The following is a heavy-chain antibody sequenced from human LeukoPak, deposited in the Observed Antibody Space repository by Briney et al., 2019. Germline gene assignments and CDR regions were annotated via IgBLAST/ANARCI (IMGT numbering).Heavy chain of an antibody. V-gene: IGHV3-21*01. CDR2: TSSGSSHI. D-gene: IGHD4-17*01. Sequence: PGGSLRLSCAASGFTFSSYSMNWVRQAPGKGLEWVSSTSSGSSHIYYAESVRGRFTISRDNARNSLYLQMDSLRVEDTAVYYCARKVFSDSWRTTVGFDSWGQGTLVTVSS. CDR1: GFTFSSYS. CDR3: ARKVFSDSWRTTVGFDS. J-gene: IGHJ4*02.